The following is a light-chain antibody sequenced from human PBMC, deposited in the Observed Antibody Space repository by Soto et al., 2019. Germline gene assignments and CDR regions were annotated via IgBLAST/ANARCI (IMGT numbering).Light chain of an antibody. V-gene: IGKV1-12*01. CDR3: QKLNSVPFT. CDR2: DAS. Sequence: DIQMTQSPSSVSASVGDRVTITCRASQSISSWLAWYQHRPGKAPRLLIYDASTLESGVPSRFSGSGSGTDVTLTIISLQAEDFATYYCQKLNSVPFTFGQGTRLEIK. CDR1: QSISSW. J-gene: IGKJ5*01.